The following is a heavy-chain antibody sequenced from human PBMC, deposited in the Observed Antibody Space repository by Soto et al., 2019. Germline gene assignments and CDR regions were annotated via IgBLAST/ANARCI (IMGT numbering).Heavy chain of an antibody. J-gene: IGHJ3*02. V-gene: IGHV1-24*01. CDR3: ARVLVNIGYSSGWTENDVFAI. Sequence: ASVKVSCKVSGYTLTELSMHWVRQAPGKGLEWMGGFDPEDGETIYAQKFQGRVTMTKDTSRDTAYMELSSLRSEDTAVYYCARVLVNIGYSSGWTENDVFAIRGQGTMVTVSS. CDR2: FDPEDGET. D-gene: IGHD6-19*01. CDR1: GYTLTELS.